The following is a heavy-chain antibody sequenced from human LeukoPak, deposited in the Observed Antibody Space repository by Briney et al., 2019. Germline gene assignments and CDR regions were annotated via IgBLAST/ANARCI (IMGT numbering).Heavy chain of an antibody. D-gene: IGHD3-22*01. Sequence: KPGESLKISCKGSGYSFTSYWIGWVRQMPGKGLEWMGIIYPGDSDTRYSPSFQGQVTISADKSISTAYLQWSSLKASDTAMYYCARRTTYYYDSSGYYYDLYYFDYWGQGTLVTVSS. CDR3: ARRTTYYYDSSGYYYDLYYFDY. V-gene: IGHV5-51*03. J-gene: IGHJ4*02. CDR1: GYSFTSYW. CDR2: IYPGDSDT.